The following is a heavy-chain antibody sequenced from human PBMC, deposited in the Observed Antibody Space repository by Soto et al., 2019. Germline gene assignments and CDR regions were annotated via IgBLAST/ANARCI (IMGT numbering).Heavy chain of an antibody. V-gene: IGHV3-33*01. Sequence: QVHLVESGGGVVQPGTSLRLSCAASGFTFRSHGMHWVRQAPGKGLEWVAFIWFDGSDNNHADSVRGRFTISRDNFQNTLDLQKTSLRGDATALYSGARWTGSDRGEWDLWGQGTLVTFSS. J-gene: IGHJ5*02. CDR2: IWFDGSDN. D-gene: IGHD3-16*01. CDR1: GFTFRSHG. CDR3: ARWTGSDRGEWDL.